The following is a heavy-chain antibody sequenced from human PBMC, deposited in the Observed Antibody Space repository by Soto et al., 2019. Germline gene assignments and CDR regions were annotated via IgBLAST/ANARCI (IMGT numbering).Heavy chain of an antibody. CDR2: TYYKSKWFN. CDR3: ARGSWDDVSGHYYMDV. CDR1: GDSVSSNSAG. J-gene: IGHJ6*03. V-gene: IGHV6-1*01. D-gene: IGHD5-12*01. Sequence: QVPLQLSGPGLMKPSQTLSLTCAISGDSVSSNSAGWNWVRQTPSRGLEWLGRTYYKSKWFNNYAVSVKSRITINPATSQNQFSLQLDSVTPEDTAVYYCARGSWDDVSGHYYMDVWGKGTTVTVSS.